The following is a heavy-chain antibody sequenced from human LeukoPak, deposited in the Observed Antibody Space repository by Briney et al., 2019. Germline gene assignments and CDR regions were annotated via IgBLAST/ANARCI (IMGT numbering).Heavy chain of an antibody. CDR3: ARHYDSSGYYNDYYGMDV. CDR1: GYSISSGYY. V-gene: IGHV4-38-2*01. J-gene: IGHJ6*02. CDR2: IYRTGST. D-gene: IGHD3-22*01. Sequence: SETLSLTCSVSGYSISSGYYWGWIRQPPGKGLEWIGSIYRTGSTYYNSSLKSRVTISIDTSRNQLSLKLSSVTAADTAVYYCARHYDSSGYYNDYYGMDVWGQGTTVTVPS.